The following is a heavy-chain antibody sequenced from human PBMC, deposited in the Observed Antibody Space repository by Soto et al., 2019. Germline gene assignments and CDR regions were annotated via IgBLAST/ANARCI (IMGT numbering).Heavy chain of an antibody. CDR2: ISYDGSNK. CDR1: GFTFSSYA. J-gene: IGHJ4*02. CDR3: ARDTGGVIVNYFDY. D-gene: IGHD3-16*02. V-gene: IGHV3-30-3*01. Sequence: SLRLSCAASGFTFSSYAMHWVRQAPGKGLEWVAVISYDGSNKYYADSVKGRFTISRDNSKNTLYLQMNSLRAEDTAVYYCARDTGGVIVNYFDYWGQGTLVTVSS.